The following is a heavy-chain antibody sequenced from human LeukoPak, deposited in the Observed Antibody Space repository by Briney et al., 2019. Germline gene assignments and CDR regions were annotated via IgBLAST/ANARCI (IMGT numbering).Heavy chain of an antibody. J-gene: IGHJ3*02. CDR3: ARVAWERKGAFDI. D-gene: IGHD1-26*01. CDR2: IYHSGST. CDR1: GYSISSGYY. Sequence: SETLSLACTVAGYSISSGYYWGWIRQPPGKGLEGIGSIYHSGSTYYNPSLKSRVTISVDTSKNQSSLQLSSVTAADTAVYYCARVAWERKGAFDICGQGTMVTVSS. V-gene: IGHV4-38-2*02.